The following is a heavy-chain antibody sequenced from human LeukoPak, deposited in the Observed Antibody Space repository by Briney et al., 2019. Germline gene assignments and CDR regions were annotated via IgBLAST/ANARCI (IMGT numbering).Heavy chain of an antibody. D-gene: IGHD4-17*01. CDR2: ISGSGGRT. Sequence: GGSLRLSCAASGFTFSSYAMSWVRQAPGKGLEWVPTISGSGGRTYYTDSVKGRFTISRDNSKNTLFLQMNSLRAEDTAIYYCAKHQQIYGDSLMDVWGQGTTVTVSS. J-gene: IGHJ6*02. V-gene: IGHV3-23*01. CDR1: GFTFSSYA. CDR3: AKHQQIYGDSLMDV.